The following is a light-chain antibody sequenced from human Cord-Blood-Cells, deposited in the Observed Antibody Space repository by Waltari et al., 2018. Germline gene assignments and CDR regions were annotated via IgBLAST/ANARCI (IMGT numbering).Light chain of an antibody. CDR2: WAS. CDR1: QSVLYSSNNKNY. V-gene: IGKV4-1*01. CDR3: QQYYSTPFT. Sequence: DIVMTQSPDSLAVSLGERATINCKSSQSVLYSSNNKNYLAWYQQKPGQPPKLLIYWASTREYGVPDRFSGSGSGTEFTLTISSLQAEDVAVYYCQQYYSTPFTFGPGTKVDIK. J-gene: IGKJ3*01.